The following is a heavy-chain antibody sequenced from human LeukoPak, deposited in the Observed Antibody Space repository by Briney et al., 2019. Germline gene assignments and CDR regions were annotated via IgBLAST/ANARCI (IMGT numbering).Heavy chain of an antibody. CDR2: IYSGGDT. CDR3: ARDSNSFPNYFDY. V-gene: IGHV3-53*01. Sequence: PGGSLRLSCAASGFTVSDKYMSLVRQAPGEGLEWVSLIYSGGDTFYADSVKGRFTISRDNSKNTLYLQMTSLRAEDTAVYYCARDSNSFPNYFDYWGQGTLVTVSS. CDR1: GFTVSDKY. D-gene: IGHD2-21*01. J-gene: IGHJ4*02.